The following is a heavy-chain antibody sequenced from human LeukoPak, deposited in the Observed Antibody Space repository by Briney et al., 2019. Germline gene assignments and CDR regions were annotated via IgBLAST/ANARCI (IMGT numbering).Heavy chain of an antibody. V-gene: IGHV3-23*01. J-gene: IGHJ4*02. CDR1: GFTFEKHA. CDR3: EKDHWESGNNLVDLYFDC. CDR2: MCGSGTRT. Sequence: GGSLRLSCAAAGFTFEKHAMSWVRQAPGKGLEWVGSMCGSGTRTSFADSVQGRFFISRDNLKNMVTLQMNSLRAEDTAIYYCEKDHWESGNNLVDLYFDCWGQGTLVTVSP. D-gene: IGHD3-3*01.